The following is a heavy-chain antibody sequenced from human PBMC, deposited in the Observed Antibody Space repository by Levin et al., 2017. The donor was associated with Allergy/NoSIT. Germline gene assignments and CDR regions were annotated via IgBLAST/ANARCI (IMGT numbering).Heavy chain of an antibody. Sequence: AGGSLRLSCAASGFTFSSYGMHWVRQAPGKGLEWVAVISSDGRKKFYADSVKGRFTISRDNSKNTLDLQMNSLRAEDTAVYYCAKDVYGSGWCPLGNDAFEMWGQGTKVSVSS. CDR2: ISSDGRKK. D-gene: IGHD6-19*01. CDR3: AKDVYGSGWCPLGNDAFEM. CDR1: GFTFSSYG. V-gene: IGHV3-30*18. J-gene: IGHJ3*02.